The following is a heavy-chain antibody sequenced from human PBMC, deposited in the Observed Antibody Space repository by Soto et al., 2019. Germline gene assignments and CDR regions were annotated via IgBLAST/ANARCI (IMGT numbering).Heavy chain of an antibody. Sequence: PSETLALTCTVSGGSIGSYYWRWIRQPPGKGLEWIGYVYYSGSTNYNPSLSSRVTISVDTSKNQFSLKLSSVTAADTAVYYCARVRREYYYDNSGYFDYWGQGTLVTVSS. V-gene: IGHV4-59*01. CDR2: VYYSGST. CDR3: ARVRREYYYDNSGYFDY. CDR1: GGSIGSYY. D-gene: IGHD3-22*01. J-gene: IGHJ4*02.